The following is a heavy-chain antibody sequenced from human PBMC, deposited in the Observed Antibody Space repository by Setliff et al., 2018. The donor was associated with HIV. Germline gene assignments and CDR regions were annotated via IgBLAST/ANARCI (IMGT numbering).Heavy chain of an antibody. D-gene: IGHD1-26*01. V-gene: IGHV1-2*06. CDR1: GYTFGYNY. CDR2: IAPNSGDT. CDR3: SRDVGVPGRGNALDY. Sequence: ASVKVSCKTSGYTFGYNYIHWVRQAPGQGLEWMGRIAPNSGDTKYAQKFEGRVTVTRDTSIDTVYMEVSSLRSDDTAVYYCSRDVGVPGRGNALDYWGQGTQVTVSS. J-gene: IGHJ4*02.